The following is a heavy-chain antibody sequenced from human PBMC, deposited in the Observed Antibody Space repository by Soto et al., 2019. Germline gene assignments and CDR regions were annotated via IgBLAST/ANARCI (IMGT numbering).Heavy chain of an antibody. CDR3: ARDPGMEPAVGRGGAWFDP. V-gene: IGHV1-69*01. J-gene: IGHJ5*02. D-gene: IGHD6-13*01. CDR1: GGTFSSYA. CDR2: IIPIFGTA. Sequence: QVQLVQSGAEVKKPGSSVKVSCKASGGTFSSYAISWVRQAPGQGLEWMGGIIPIFGTANYAQKFQGRVTITADESTSTAYMELSSLRSEDTAVYYCARDPGMEPAVGRGGAWFDPWGQGTLVTVSS.